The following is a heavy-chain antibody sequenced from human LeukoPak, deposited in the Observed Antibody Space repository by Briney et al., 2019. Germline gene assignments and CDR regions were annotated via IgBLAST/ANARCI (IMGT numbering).Heavy chain of an antibody. CDR1: GFTFSSYW. V-gene: IGHV3-21*01. Sequence: PGGSLRLSCAASGFTFSSYWMSWVRQAPGKGLEWVSSISSSSSYIYYADSVKGRFTISRDNAKNSLYLQMNSLRAEDTAVYYCARLETAETNWFDPWGQGTLVTVSS. D-gene: IGHD1-1*01. CDR2: ISSSSSYI. J-gene: IGHJ5*02. CDR3: ARLETAETNWFDP.